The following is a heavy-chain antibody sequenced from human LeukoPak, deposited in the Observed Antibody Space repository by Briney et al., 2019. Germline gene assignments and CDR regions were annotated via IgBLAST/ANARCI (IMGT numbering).Heavy chain of an antibody. V-gene: IGHV4-31*03. J-gene: IGHJ4*02. D-gene: IGHD2-15*01. CDR3: ARAYCSGGSCYMDY. CDR1: GGSISRGGYY. Sequence: SQTLSLTCTVSGGSISRGGYYRSWIRQHPGKGLEWIGYIYYSGSTYYNPSLKSRVTISVDTSKNQFSLKLSSVTAADTAVYYCARAYCSGGSCYMDYWGQGTLVTVSS. CDR2: IYYSGST.